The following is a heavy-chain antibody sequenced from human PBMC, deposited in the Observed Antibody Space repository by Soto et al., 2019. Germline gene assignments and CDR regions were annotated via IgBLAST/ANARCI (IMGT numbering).Heavy chain of an antibody. D-gene: IGHD1-26*01. CDR1: GGSISSGAYY. J-gene: IGHJ4*02. CDR3: ARDIGGYGKFDY. Sequence: QVQLQESGPGLVEPSQTLSLTCSVSGGSISSGAYYWTWTRQHPGKGLEWIGYIYYSGSTYYNPSLKRRVTISVDTSKNQFSLRLTSVTAADTAVYYCARDIGGYGKFDYWGQGALVTVSS. V-gene: IGHV4-31*03. CDR2: IYYSGST.